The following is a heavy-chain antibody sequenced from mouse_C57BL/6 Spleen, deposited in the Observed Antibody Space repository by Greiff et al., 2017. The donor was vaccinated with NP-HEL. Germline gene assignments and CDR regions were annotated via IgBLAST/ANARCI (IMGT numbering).Heavy chain of an antibody. J-gene: IGHJ2*01. Sequence: QVQLQQSGAELVRPGASVKLSCKASGYTFTDYYINWVKQRPGQGLEWIARIYPGSGNTYYNEKFKGKATLTAEKSSITAYMQLSSLTSEDSAVYFCAREENYYGSAYYFDYWGQGTTLTVSS. D-gene: IGHD1-1*01. CDR2: IYPGSGNT. V-gene: IGHV1-76*01. CDR3: AREENYYGSAYYFDY. CDR1: GYTFTDYY.